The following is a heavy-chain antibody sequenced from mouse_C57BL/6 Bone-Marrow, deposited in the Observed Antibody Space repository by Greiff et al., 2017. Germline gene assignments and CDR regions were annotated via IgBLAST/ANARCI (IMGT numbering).Heavy chain of an antibody. CDR3: ARQGDYDGYFDV. J-gene: IGHJ1*03. D-gene: IGHD2-4*01. CDR1: GFTFSSYG. Sequence: EVHLVESGGDLVKPGGSLKLSCAASGFTFSSYGMSWVRQTPDKRLEWVATISSGGSYTYYPDSVKGRFTISRDNAKNTLYLQMSSLKSEDTAMYYCARQGDYDGYFDVWGTGTTVTVSS. V-gene: IGHV5-6*01. CDR2: ISSGGSYT.